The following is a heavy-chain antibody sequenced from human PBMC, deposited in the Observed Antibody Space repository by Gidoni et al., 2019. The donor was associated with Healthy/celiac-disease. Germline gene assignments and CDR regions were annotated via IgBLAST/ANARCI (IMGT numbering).Heavy chain of an antibody. CDR2: IGTAGDT. CDR1: GFTFSSYD. J-gene: IGHJ4*02. V-gene: IGHV3-13*04. D-gene: IGHD3-10*01. CDR3: ARAGFGEYHFDY. Sequence: EVQLVESGGGLVQPGGSLRLSCAASGFTFSSYDMHWVRQATGKGLEWVSAIGTAGDTYYPGSVKGRFTISRENAKNSLYLQMNSLRAGDTAVYYCARAGFGEYHFDYWGQGTLVTVSS.